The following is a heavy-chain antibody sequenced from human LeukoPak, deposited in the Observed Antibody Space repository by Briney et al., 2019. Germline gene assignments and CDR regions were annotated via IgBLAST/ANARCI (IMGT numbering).Heavy chain of an antibody. Sequence: ASVKVSCKASGGTFSSYAISWVRQAPGQGLEWMGGIIPIFGTANYAQKFQGRVTITADESTSTAYMELSSLRSEDTAVYYCARVPYGILTGYWFDPWGQGTLVTVSS. CDR3: ARVPYGILTGYWFDP. CDR2: IIPIFGTA. V-gene: IGHV1-69*13. J-gene: IGHJ5*02. D-gene: IGHD3-9*01. CDR1: GGTFSSYA.